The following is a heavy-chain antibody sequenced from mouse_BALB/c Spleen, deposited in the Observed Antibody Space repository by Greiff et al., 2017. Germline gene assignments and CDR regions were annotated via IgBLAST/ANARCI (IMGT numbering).Heavy chain of an antibody. Sequence: VQLQQSGPELVKPGASVKVSCKASGYAFTSYNMYWVKQSHGKSLEWIGYIDPYNGGTSYNQKFKGKATLTVDKSSSTAYMHLNSLTSEDSAVYYCARSYDGNYDDAMDYWGQGTSVTVSS. CDR2: IDPYNGGT. J-gene: IGHJ4*01. CDR1: GYAFTSYN. D-gene: IGHD2-1*01. CDR3: ARSYDGNYDDAMDY. V-gene: IGHV1S135*01.